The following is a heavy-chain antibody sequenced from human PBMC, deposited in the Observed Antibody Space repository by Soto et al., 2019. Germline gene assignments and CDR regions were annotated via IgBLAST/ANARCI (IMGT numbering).Heavy chain of an antibody. CDR1: GGSTRNYF. CDR2: IYYSGTT. V-gene: IGHV4-59*01. D-gene: IGHD3-9*01. J-gene: IGHJ5*02. Sequence: PSETLSLTCTVSGGSTRNYFWSWIRQPPGKGLEWIGCIYYSGTTNYNSSLKSRVTISLDTSKNQFSLRLRSVTAADTAVYYCARDVNPYDTAVWFDPWGQGTLVPVAS. CDR3: ARDVNPYDTAVWFDP.